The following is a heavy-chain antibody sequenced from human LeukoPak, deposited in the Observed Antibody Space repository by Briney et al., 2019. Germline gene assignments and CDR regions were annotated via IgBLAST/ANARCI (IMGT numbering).Heavy chain of an antibody. CDR1: GGSISSSSYY. CDR3: ARDTGPLDFWSGLSVYYFDY. Sequence: SETLSLTCTVSGGSISSSSYYWGWIRQPPGKGLEWIGSIYYSGSTYYNPSLKSRVTISVDTSKNQFSLKLSSVTAADTAVYYCARDTGPLDFWSGLSVYYFDYWGQGTLVTVSS. J-gene: IGHJ4*02. D-gene: IGHD3-3*01. CDR2: IYYSGST. V-gene: IGHV4-39*02.